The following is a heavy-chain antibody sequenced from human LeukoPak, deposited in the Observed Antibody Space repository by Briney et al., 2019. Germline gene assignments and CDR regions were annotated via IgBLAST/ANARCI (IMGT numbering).Heavy chain of an antibody. CDR2: SSTSGSIT. J-gene: IGHJ4*02. V-gene: IGHV3-11*01. Sequence: GGSLRLSCAASGFTFSDYYMSWIRQAPGKGLQWLAYSSTSGSITYYADSVKGRFTISRDNAKNSLYLQMNSLRAEDTAVYYCARGPSRRAVSITTRRANYYFDYWGQGTLVTVSS. D-gene: IGHD3-22*01. CDR3: ARGPSRRAVSITTRRANYYFDY. CDR1: GFTFSDYY.